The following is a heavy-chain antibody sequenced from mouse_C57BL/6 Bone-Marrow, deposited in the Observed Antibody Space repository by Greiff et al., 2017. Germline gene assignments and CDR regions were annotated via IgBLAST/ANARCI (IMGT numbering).Heavy chain of an antibody. CDR2: ISSGSSTI. V-gene: IGHV5-17*01. Sequence: DVMLVESGGGLVKPGGSLKLSCAASGFTFSDYGMHWVRQAPEKGLEWVAYISSGSSTIYYADTVKGRFTISRDNAKNTLFLHMTSLRSEDTAMYYCARGRRGFAYWGQGTLVTVSA. CDR3: ARGRRGFAY. CDR1: GFTFSDYG. J-gene: IGHJ3*01.